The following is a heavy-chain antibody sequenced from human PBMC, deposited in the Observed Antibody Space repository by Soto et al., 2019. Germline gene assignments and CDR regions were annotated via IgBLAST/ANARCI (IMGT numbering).Heavy chain of an antibody. J-gene: IGHJ4*02. CDR1: GFSFSNNG. V-gene: IGHV3-30*18. Sequence: QVQLVESGGGVVQPGRSLRLSCAASGFSFSNNGMHWVRQAPGKGLEWVAIISYDGSNKYYADSVKGRFTISRDNSKNTLYLQMYSLRVEDTAVYYCAKDRVESGLGEIDYWGQGTLVTVSS. CDR3: AKDRVESGLGEIDY. D-gene: IGHD3-16*01. CDR2: ISYDGSNK.